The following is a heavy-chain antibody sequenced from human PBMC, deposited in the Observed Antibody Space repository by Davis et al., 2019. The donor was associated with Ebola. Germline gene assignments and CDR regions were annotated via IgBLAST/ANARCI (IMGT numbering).Heavy chain of an antibody. Sequence: MPSETLSLTCTVSGGSVSSGSNYWSWIRQPPGKVLEWIGYVHHSGTTIYNPSLKSRVTISVDMSKNQFSLKLSSVTAADTALYYCARVLGNGDLLLDYWGQGTLVTVSS. CDR1: GGSVSSGSNY. CDR3: ARVLGNGDLLLDY. CDR2: VHHSGTT. J-gene: IGHJ4*02. D-gene: IGHD4-17*01. V-gene: IGHV4-61*01.